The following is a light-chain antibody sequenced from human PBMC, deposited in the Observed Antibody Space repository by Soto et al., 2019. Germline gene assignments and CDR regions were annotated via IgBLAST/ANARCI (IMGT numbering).Light chain of an antibody. J-gene: IGKJ5*01. CDR2: AVS. CDR3: QQRSTWPPVT. Sequence: EIVLTQSPATLSLSPGEGATLSCRASQSVTTRLAWYQQKPGQAPRLLIYAVSTRAPGIPARFSGSGSATDFTLTISSREPEDCAVYYCQQRSTWPPVTFGPGTRLEI. CDR1: QSVTTR. V-gene: IGKV3-11*01.